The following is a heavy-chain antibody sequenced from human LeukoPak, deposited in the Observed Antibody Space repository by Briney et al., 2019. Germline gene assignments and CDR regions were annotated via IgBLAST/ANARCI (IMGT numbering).Heavy chain of an antibody. CDR2: ISAYNGNT. CDR3: ARLIAVAGTNFDY. CDR1: GYTFTSYG. D-gene: IGHD6-19*01. V-gene: IGHV1-18*01. J-gene: IGHJ4*02. Sequence: GASVKVSCKAAGYTFTSYGISWERQAPGQGLEWMGWISAYNGNTNYAQKLQGRVTMATDTSTSTAYMELRSLRSDDSAVYYCARLIAVAGTNFDYWGQGTLVTVSS.